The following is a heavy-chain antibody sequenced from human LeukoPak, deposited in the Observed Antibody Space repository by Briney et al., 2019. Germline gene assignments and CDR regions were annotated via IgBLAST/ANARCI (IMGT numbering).Heavy chain of an antibody. CDR1: GYTFTSYA. J-gene: IGHJ4*02. D-gene: IGHD6-19*01. CDR2: INVGNGNT. CDR3: ARVGTVAGYEYFDY. Sequence: ASVKVSCKASGYTFTSYAMHWVRQAPGQRLEWMGWINVGNGNTKYSQEFQGRVTITRDTSASTAYMELSSLRSEDMAVYYCARVGTVAGYEYFDYWGQGTLVTVSS. V-gene: IGHV1-3*03.